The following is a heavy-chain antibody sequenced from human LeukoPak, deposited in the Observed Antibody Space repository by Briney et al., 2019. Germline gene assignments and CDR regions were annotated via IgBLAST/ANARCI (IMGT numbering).Heavy chain of an antibody. CDR3: VRDLNENYVSLGVDY. CDR1: GFTFSDHA. J-gene: IGHJ4*02. CDR2: ISGNGGST. V-gene: IGHV3-64*01. Sequence: GGSLRLSCAASGFTFSDHAMHWVRQTPGRGLEYVSVISGNGGSTYYANSVKGRFTISRDNSQNTLFLQMGSLRAEDMGVYYCVRDLNENYVSLGVDYWGQGTLVTVSS. D-gene: IGHD1-7*01.